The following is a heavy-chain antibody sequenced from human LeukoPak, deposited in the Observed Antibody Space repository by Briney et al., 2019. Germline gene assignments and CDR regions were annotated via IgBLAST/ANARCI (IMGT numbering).Heavy chain of an antibody. V-gene: IGHV4-4*02. J-gene: IGHJ4*02. CDR3: ASLEGGSRYFDY. Sequence: SETLSLTCAVSGGSITSGNWWSWVRQPPGKGLEWIGSIYYSGNTYYNPSLKSRVTISVDTSKNQFSLKLSSVTAADTAVYYCASLEGGSRYFDYWGQGTLVTVSS. CDR2: IYYSGNT. D-gene: IGHD2-15*01. CDR1: GGSITSGNW.